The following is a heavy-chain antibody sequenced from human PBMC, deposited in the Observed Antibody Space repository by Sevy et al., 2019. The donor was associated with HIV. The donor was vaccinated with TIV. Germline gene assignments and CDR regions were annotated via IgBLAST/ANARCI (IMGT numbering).Heavy chain of an antibody. CDR2: LNGSGGRA. J-gene: IGHJ3*02. D-gene: IGHD1-26*01. CDR1: GFTFSSFA. CDR3: AKDTDSGSYLNDAFDI. Sequence: GGCLRLSCAASGFTFSSFAMSWVRQTPGKGLEWVSGLNGSGGRAYYPDSVKGRFTISRVNSKNTLYLQMNSLRAEDTAVYYCAKDTDSGSYLNDAFDIWGQGTMVTVSS. V-gene: IGHV3-23*01.